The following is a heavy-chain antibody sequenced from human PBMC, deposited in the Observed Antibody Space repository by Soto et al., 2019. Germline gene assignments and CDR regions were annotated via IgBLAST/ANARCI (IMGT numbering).Heavy chain of an antibody. Sequence: RRLSCTASGFTFGDYAMSWVRQAPEKGLEWVGFTRSKTYGGTIEYAASVKGRFTISRDDSKSIAYLQMNSLKTEDTAVYYCTRVSLELLDTGVDYWGQGTLVTVSS. CDR3: TRVSLELLDTGVDY. J-gene: IGHJ4*02. CDR1: GFTFGDYA. V-gene: IGHV3-49*04. CDR2: TRSKTYGGTI. D-gene: IGHD1-7*01.